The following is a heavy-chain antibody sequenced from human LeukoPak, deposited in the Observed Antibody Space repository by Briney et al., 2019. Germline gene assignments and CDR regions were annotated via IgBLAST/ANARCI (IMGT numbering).Heavy chain of an antibody. D-gene: IGHD3-22*01. CDR3: ARVDRTYYYDSSGYFDY. J-gene: IGHJ4*02. V-gene: IGHV3-53*01. Sequence: LPGGSLRLSCAASGFTVISNYMSWVRQAPGKGLEWVSVIYSGGSTYYADSVKGRFTISRDNSKNTLYLQMNSLRAEDTAVYYCARVDRTYYYDSSGYFDYWGQGTLVTVSS. CDR2: IYSGGST. CDR1: GFTVISNY.